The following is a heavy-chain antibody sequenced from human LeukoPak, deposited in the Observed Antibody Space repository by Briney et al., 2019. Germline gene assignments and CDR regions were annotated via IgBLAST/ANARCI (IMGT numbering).Heavy chain of an antibody. CDR1: GGSISSHY. D-gene: IGHD1-26*01. CDR3: ARSETLRGSSPFDY. V-gene: IGHV4-59*11. CDR2: IYYGVTT. J-gene: IGHJ4*02. Sequence: PSETLSLTCAVSGGSISSHYWSWIRQPPGKGLEWIGYIYYGVTTYYNPSLKSRVTISVDTSKNQFSLKLSSVTAADTAVYYCARSETLRGSSPFDYWGQGTLVTVSS.